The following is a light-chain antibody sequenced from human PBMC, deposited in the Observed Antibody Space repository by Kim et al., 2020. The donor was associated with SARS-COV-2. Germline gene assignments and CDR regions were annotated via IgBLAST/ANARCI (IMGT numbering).Light chain of an antibody. Sequence: EIVLTQSPATLSLSPGERATLSCRASQSVDNFLAWYQQRPGQAPRLLIYDASSRAAGIPPRFSGSGSGTGFTLTISSLEPEDFAVYYCQQRANWPPTFGQGTKVDIK. V-gene: IGKV3-11*01. CDR1: QSVDNF. J-gene: IGKJ1*01. CDR3: QQRANWPPT. CDR2: DAS.